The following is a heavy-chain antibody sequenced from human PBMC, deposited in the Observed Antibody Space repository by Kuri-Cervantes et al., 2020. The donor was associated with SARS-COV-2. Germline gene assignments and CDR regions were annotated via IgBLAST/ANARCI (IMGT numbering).Heavy chain of an antibody. CDR2: IYYSGST. D-gene: IGHD5-18*01. CDR1: RGSISSSSYY. J-gene: IGHJ2*01. CDR3: ARTARHFDL. V-gene: IGHV4-61*05. Sequence: SETLSLTCTVSRGSISSSSYYWSWIRQPPGKGLEWIGYIYYSGSTNYNPSLKSRVTISVDTSKNQFSLKLSSVTAADTAVYYCARTARHFDLWGRGTLVTVSS.